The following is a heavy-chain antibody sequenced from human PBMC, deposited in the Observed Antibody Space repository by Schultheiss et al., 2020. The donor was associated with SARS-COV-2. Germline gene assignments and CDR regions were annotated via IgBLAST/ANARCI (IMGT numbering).Heavy chain of an antibody. J-gene: IGHJ6*03. Sequence: GGSLRLSCAASGFTFSSYAMSWVRQAPGKGLEWVSAISGSGGSTYYADSVKGRFTISRDNSKNTLYLQMNSLRAEDTAVYYCARVPYCGGDCYPYYYYMDVWGKGTTVTVSS. D-gene: IGHD2-21*01. V-gene: IGHV3-23*01. CDR3: ARVPYCGGDCYPYYYYMDV. CDR1: GFTFSSYA. CDR2: ISGSGGST.